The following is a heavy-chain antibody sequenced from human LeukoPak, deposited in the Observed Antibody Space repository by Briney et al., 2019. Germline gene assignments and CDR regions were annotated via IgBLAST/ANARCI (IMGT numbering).Heavy chain of an antibody. J-gene: IGHJ6*02. CDR1: GYSFTSYW. D-gene: IGHD3-3*01. Sequence: GESLKISCKGSGYSFTSYWIGWVRQMPGKGLEWMGIIYPGDSDTRYSPSFQGQVTISADKSISTAYLQWSSLKASDTAMYYCARVGDGESHFGVGYYYYGMDVWGQGTTVTVSS. CDR3: ARVGDGESHFGVGYYYYGMDV. CDR2: IYPGDSDT. V-gene: IGHV5-51*01.